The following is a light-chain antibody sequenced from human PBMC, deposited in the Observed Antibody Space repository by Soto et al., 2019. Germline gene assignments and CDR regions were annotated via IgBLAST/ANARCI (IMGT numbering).Light chain of an antibody. CDR1: QYISTY. J-gene: IGKJ4*01. CDR3: QKYDNATLT. V-gene: IGKV1-27*01. Sequence: DIQMTQAPSSLSASVGDRVTITCRARQYISTYLAWYQQKPGKVPKLLISAAYTLQSGVPPRFSGSGSGTDFTLTISSLQPEDVATYYCQKYDNATLTFGGGTQVEIK. CDR2: AAY.